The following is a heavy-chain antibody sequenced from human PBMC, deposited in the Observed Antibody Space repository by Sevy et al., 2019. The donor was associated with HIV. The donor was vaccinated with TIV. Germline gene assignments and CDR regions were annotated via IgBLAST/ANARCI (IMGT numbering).Heavy chain of an antibody. J-gene: IGHJ4*02. CDR2: FDPEDGET. Sequence: ASVKVSCKVSGYSLTDLSMHWVRQAPGIGLEWMGRFDPEDGETIYAQKFQGRVTMTEDTSRDTAYMELSSLRSEDTAMYYCATAREYYSDNSGYIDYWGQGTLVTVS. V-gene: IGHV1-24*01. CDR3: ATAREYYSDNSGYIDY. D-gene: IGHD3-22*01. CDR1: GYSLTDLS.